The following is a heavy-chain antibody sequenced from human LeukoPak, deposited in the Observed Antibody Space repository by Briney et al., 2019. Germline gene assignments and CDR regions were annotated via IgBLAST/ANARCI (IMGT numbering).Heavy chain of an antibody. CDR1: GFTFSSYS. CDR3: ARDPPRVVITRAFDI. D-gene: IGHD3-22*01. Sequence: TGGSLRLSCAASGFTFSSYSTNWVRQAPGKGLEWVSSISSSSSYIYYADSVKGRFTISRDYAKNSLYLQMNSLRAEDTAVYYCARDPPRVVITRAFDIWGQGTMVTVSS. CDR2: ISSSSSYI. J-gene: IGHJ3*02. V-gene: IGHV3-21*01.